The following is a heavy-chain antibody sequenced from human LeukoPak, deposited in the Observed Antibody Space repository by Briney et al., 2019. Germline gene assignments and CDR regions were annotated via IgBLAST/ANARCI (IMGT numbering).Heavy chain of an antibody. V-gene: IGHV3-23*01. CDR1: GFTFSSYA. D-gene: IGHD5-12*01. CDR3: AKSTYTPGSGPVDY. Sequence: PRGSLRLSCAASGFTFSSYAMSWVRQAPGKGLEWVSAISGSGGSTYYADSVKGRFTISRDNSKNTLYLQMNSLRAEDTAVYYCAKSTYTPGSGPVDYWGQGTLVTVSS. J-gene: IGHJ4*02. CDR2: ISGSGGST.